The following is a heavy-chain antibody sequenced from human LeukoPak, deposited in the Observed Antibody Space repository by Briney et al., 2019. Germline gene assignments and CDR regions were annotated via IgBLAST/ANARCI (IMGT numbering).Heavy chain of an antibody. J-gene: IGHJ4*02. CDR2: ISYDGNNE. Sequence: PGGSLRLSCAASGFTFSSYAMHWVRQAPGKGLEWVAVISYDGNNEYYADSVKGRFTISRDNAKNSLYLQMNSLRAEDTAVYYCAREPFWGGYYSNLHFDYWGQGTLVTVSS. V-gene: IGHV3-30-3*01. D-gene: IGHD3-3*01. CDR1: GFTFSSYA. CDR3: AREPFWGGYYSNLHFDY.